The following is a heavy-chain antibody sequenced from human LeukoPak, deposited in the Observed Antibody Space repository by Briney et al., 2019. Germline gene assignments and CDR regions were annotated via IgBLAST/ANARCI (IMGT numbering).Heavy chain of an antibody. CDR2: MYYSGST. Sequence: SQTLTLTCTVSGGSISSGDYYWSWIRQPPGKGLEWVGYMYYSGSTYYNPSLKSRVTISVDTSKNQFSLQLSSVTAADTAVYYCARPYYYDSRIDPWGQGTLVTVSS. CDR1: GGSISSGDYY. D-gene: IGHD3-22*01. V-gene: IGHV4-30-4*01. J-gene: IGHJ5*02. CDR3: ARPYYYDSRIDP.